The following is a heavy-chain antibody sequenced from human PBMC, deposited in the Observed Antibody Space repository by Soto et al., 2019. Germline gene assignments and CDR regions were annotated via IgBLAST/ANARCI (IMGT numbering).Heavy chain of an antibody. CDR2: IDPSDSYT. Sequence: PRESLKISCKASAYSFTNYWISWVRQMPGKGLEWMGKIDPSDSYTNYSPSFQGHVTISADKSISTAYLQWSSLKASDTAIYYCAIYDSLDKWFDPWGQGTPVTVSS. CDR1: AYSFTNYW. CDR3: AIYDSLDKWFDP. D-gene: IGHD3-22*01. J-gene: IGHJ5*02. V-gene: IGHV5-10-1*01.